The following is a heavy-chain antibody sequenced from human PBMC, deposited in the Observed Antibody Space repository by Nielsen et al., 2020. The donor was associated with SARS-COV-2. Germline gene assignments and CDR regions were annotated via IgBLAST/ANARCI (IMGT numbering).Heavy chain of an antibody. D-gene: IGHD3-22*01. V-gene: IGHV3-23*01. CDR1: GFTFSSYA. Sequence: GESLKISCAASGFTFSSYAMSWVRQAPGKGLEWVSAISGSGGSTYYADSVKGRFTISRDNSKNTLYLQMNSLRAEDTAVYYCARAPYDSSGYYRGVDYWGQGTLVTVSS. CDR3: ARAPYDSSGYYRGVDY. CDR2: ISGSGGST. J-gene: IGHJ4*02.